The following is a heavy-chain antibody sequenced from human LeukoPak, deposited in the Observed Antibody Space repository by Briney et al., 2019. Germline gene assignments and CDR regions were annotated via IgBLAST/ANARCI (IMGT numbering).Heavy chain of an antibody. CDR3: ARDHVGATGDYYYYYMDV. CDR1: GGSISSGSYY. J-gene: IGHJ6*03. D-gene: IGHD1-26*01. CDR2: IYTSGST. V-gene: IGHV4-61*02. Sequence: PSETLSLTCTVSGGSISSGSYYWSWTRQPAGKGLEWIGRIYTSGSTNYNPSLKSRVTISVDTSKNQFSLKLSSVTAADTAVYYCARDHVGATGDYYYYYMDVWGKGTTVTVSS.